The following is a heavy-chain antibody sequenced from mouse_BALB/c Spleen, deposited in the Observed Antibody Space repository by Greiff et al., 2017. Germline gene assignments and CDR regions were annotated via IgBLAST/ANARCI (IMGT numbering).Heavy chain of an antibody. CDR2: ISSGGGST. CDR3: ASPFYGSSYPFAY. V-gene: IGHV5-12-1*01. Sequence: EVKLMESGGGLVKPGGSLKLSCAASGFAFSSYDMSWVRQTPEKRLEWVAYISSGGGSTYYPDTVKGRFTISRDNAKNTLYLQMSSLKSEDTAMYYCASPFYGSSYPFAYWGQGTLVTVSA. J-gene: IGHJ3*01. CDR1: GFAFSSYD. D-gene: IGHD1-1*01.